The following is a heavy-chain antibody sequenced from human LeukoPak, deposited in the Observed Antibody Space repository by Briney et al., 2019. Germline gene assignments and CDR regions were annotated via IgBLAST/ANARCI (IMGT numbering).Heavy chain of an antibody. J-gene: IGHJ5*02. CDR1: GGSIRSDGYY. Sequence: SETLSLTCTVSGGSIRSDGYYWTWIRQYPEKGLEWIGYIYYSGSTYYNPSLSSRVTISVDTSKNQFSLQLSSVTAADTAVYYCARDPAGQNWFDPWGQGTLVTVSS. V-gene: IGHV4-31*03. D-gene: IGHD6-25*01. CDR2: IYYSGST. CDR3: ARDPAGQNWFDP.